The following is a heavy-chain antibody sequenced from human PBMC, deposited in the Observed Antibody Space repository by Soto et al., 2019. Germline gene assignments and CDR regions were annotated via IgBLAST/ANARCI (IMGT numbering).Heavy chain of an antibody. CDR2: IWYDGSNK. D-gene: IGHD2-2*02. CDR3: SREFISGVPAAIADYYYGMDV. J-gene: IGHJ6*02. V-gene: IGHV3-33*01. Sequence: QVQLVESGGGVVQPGRSLRLSCAASGFTFSTYGMHWVRQAPGKGLEWVAVIWYDGSNKYYADSVKGRFTISRDNCTNTLYLQMNSLRAEDTAVYYWSREFISGVPAAIADYYYGMDVWGQGTTVTVSS. CDR1: GFTFSTYG.